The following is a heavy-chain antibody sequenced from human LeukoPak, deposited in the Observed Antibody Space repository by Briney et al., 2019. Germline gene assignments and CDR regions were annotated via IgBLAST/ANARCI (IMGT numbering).Heavy chain of an antibody. Sequence: ASVKVSCKASGYTFTSYYMHWVRQAPGQGLEWMGIINPSGGTTSYAQKFQGRVTMTRDTSTSTVYMELSSLRSEDTAVYYCAGDLSRRGLYSSSSDYYYMDVWGKGTTVTVSS. V-gene: IGHV1-46*01. CDR1: GYTFTSYY. CDR2: INPSGGTT. D-gene: IGHD6-6*01. CDR3: AGDLSRRGLYSSSSDYYYMDV. J-gene: IGHJ6*03.